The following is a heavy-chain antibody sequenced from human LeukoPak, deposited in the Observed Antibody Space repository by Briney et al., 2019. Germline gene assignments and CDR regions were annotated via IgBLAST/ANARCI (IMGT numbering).Heavy chain of an antibody. CDR3: ARVAYGGPGCFDY. D-gene: IGHD4-23*01. CDR1: GYTLTELS. Sequence: GASVTVSCTVSGYTLTELSMHWVRQAPGKGLEWMGGFDPEDGETIYAQKFQGRVTMTEDTSTDTAYMELSSRRSEDMAVYYCARVAYGGPGCFDYWGQGTLVTVSS. CDR2: FDPEDGET. J-gene: IGHJ4*02. V-gene: IGHV1-24*01.